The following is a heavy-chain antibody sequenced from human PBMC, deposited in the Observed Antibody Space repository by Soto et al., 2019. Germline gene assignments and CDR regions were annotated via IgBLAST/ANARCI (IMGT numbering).Heavy chain of an antibody. D-gene: IGHD6-13*01. Sequence: QLQLQESGPGLVKPSETLSLTCTVSGGSISSSSYYWGWIRQPPGKGLEWIGSIYYSGSTYYNPSLKSRVNISVDTYKNQFSLKLSSVTAADTAVYYCARRVAAAGYYYYGMDVWGQGTTVTVSS. V-gene: IGHV4-39*01. J-gene: IGHJ6*02. CDR3: ARRVAAAGYYYYGMDV. CDR2: IYYSGST. CDR1: GGSISSSSYY.